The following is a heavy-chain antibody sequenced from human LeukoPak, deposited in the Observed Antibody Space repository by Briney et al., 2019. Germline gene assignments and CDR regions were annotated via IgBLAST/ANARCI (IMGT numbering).Heavy chain of an antibody. V-gene: IGHV4-30-4*01. D-gene: IGHD3-22*01. J-gene: IGHJ5*02. CDR3: ARPYYYDSRIDP. Sequence: PSETLSLTCTVPGGSISSGDYYWSWIRQPPGKGLEWIAYMYYSGSTYYNPSLKSRVTMSADTSKNQLSLKLSSLTAADTAVYYCARPYYYDSRIDPWGQGILVTVSS. CDR1: GGSISSGDYY. CDR2: MYYSGST.